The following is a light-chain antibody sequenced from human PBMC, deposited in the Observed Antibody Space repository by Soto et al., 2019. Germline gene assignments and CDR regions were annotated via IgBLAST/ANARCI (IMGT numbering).Light chain of an antibody. CDR3: SSYGATSTL. CDR2: DVS. Sequence: SALTQPASVSGSPGQSITIPCTGSSSDIGLYTFVSWCQQHPGKAPKLLIYDVSYRPSGISDRFSGSKSGNTASLTISGLQPEDEADYYCSSYGATSTLFGGGTKATVL. J-gene: IGLJ2*01. CDR1: SSDIGLYTF. V-gene: IGLV2-14*03.